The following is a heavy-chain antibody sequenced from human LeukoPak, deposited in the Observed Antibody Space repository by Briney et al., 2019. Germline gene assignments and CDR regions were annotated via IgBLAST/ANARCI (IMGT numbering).Heavy chain of an antibody. CDR2: IRYDGSNK. V-gene: IGHV3-30*02. CDR3: AKVVEYSSSLGDY. J-gene: IGHJ4*02. D-gene: IGHD6-6*01. CDR1: GFTFSSYG. Sequence: GGSLRLSCAASGFTFSSYGMHWVRQAPGKGLEWVAFIRYDGSNKYYADSVKGRFTISRDNSKNTLYLQMNSLRAEDTAVYYCAKVVEYSSSLGDYWGQGTLVTVSS.